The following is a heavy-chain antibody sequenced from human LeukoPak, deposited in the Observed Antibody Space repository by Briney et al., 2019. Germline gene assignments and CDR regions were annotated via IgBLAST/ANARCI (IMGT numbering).Heavy chain of an antibody. CDR1: GIPFSSYS. J-gene: IGHJ6*02. CDR3: AKTHGDYVYYFFYAMDV. CDR2: ICSGGAGT. Sequence: GAPGFSRSTSGIPFSSYSMDLVRPGSGEGAGWVSTICSGGAGTYYADSVKGRFTISRDSSKDTLYLQMNSLRAEDTAVYHCAKTHGDYVYYFFYAMDVWGQGTTVTVSS. V-gene: IGHV3-23*01. D-gene: IGHD4-17*01.